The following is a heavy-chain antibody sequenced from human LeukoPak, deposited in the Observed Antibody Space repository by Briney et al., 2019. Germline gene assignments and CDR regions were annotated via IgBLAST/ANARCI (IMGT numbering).Heavy chain of an antibody. CDR2: IYHSGST. CDR3: AREFGGNNWFDP. Sequence: LRLSCAASGFTFDDYAMHWVRQAPGKGLEWIGYIYHSGSTYYNPSLKSRVTISVDRSKNQFSLKLSSVTAADTAVYYCAREFGGNNWFDPWGQGTLVTVSS. CDR1: GFTFDDYA. D-gene: IGHD3-10*01. V-gene: IGHV4-30-2*01. J-gene: IGHJ5*02.